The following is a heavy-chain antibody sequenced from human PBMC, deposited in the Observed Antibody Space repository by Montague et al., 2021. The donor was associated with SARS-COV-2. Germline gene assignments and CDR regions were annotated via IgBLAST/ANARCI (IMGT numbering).Heavy chain of an antibody. D-gene: IGHD3-9*01. Sequence: PALVKPTQTLTLTCTFSGFSLSTSGMCVSWIRQPPGKALEWLARIDWDDDKYYSTSLKTRLTISKDTSKNQVVLTMTNMDPVDTATYYCARRTYDILTGYDYGMDVWGQGTTATVSS. CDR3: ARRTYDILTGYDYGMDV. V-gene: IGHV2-70*11. J-gene: IGHJ6*02. CDR1: GFSLSTSGMC. CDR2: IDWDDDK.